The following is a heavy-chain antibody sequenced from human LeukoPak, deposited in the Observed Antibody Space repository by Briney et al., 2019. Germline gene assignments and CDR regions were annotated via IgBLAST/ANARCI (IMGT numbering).Heavy chain of an antibody. CDR1: GFTFSNYA. CDR3: AKAIAATATGY. V-gene: IGHV3-23*01. CDR2: ISGSGRST. Sequence: QPGGSLRLPCAASGFTFSNYAMTWVRQAPGKGLEWVSDISGSGRSTYYADSVKGRFTVSRDNSKNTLYLQMNSLRAEDTAVYYCAKAIAATATGYWGQGTLVTVSS. D-gene: IGHD6-13*01. J-gene: IGHJ4*02.